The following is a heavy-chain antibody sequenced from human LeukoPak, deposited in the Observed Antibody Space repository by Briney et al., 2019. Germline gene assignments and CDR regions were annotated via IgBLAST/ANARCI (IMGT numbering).Heavy chain of an antibody. CDR2: IKHSGST. CDR1: GGSFSGYY. D-gene: IGHD1-26*01. J-gene: IGHJ2*01. Sequence: KPSETLSLTCAVYGGSFSGYYWSSIRQPPGKGLEWNREIKHSGSTNYNPSLQSRVTISVNTSKNQFSLQLSAVTVADTAVYDCARGTSYRAVGATTPFYFDLWGRGTLVTVSS. V-gene: IGHV4-34*01. CDR3: ARGTSYRAVGATTPFYFDL.